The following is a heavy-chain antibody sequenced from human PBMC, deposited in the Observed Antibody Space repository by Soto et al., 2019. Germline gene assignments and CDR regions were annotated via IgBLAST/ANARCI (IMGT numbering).Heavy chain of an antibody. CDR1: GFSLSTSGVG. CDR2: IYWNDDK. V-gene: IGHV2-5*01. J-gene: IGHJ5*02. Sequence: QITLKESGPTLVKPTQTLTLTCTFSGFSLSTSGVGVGWIRQPPGKALEWLALIYWNDDKRYSPSLKSRLTITKDTSKNQVVLTITNMDPVYTATYYCAHRCLDRWFGEINWFDPWGQGTLVTVSS. D-gene: IGHD3-10*01. CDR3: AHRCLDRWFGEINWFDP.